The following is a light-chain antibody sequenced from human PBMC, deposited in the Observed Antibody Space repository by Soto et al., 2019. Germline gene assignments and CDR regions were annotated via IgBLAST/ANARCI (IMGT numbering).Light chain of an antibody. CDR2: GAS. Sequence: EIVLTQSPGTLSLSPGKRATLSCRASQSVSSSYLAWYQQKPGQAPRLLIYGASSRATGIPDRFSGSGSGTDFTLTISRLEPEDFAVYYCQQYGSSPQTTFGGGTKVEIK. CDR3: QQYGSSPQTT. V-gene: IGKV3-20*01. J-gene: IGKJ4*01. CDR1: QSVSSSY.